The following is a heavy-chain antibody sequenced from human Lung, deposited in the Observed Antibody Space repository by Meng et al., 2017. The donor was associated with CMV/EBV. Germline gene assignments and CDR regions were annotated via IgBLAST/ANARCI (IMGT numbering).Heavy chain of an antibody. D-gene: IGHD2-15*01. J-gene: IGHJ6*02. CDR1: GYTLTTYD. CDR3: ARTRIEVEPDGTKIKYYNYGMDV. CDR2: MNPNSGNT. Sequence: XVXVSXXASGYTLTTYDINWVRQATGQGLEWMGWMNPNSGNTGYAQKFQGRVTMTRVTSISTAYMELSSLTSDDTAVYYCARTRIEVEPDGTKIKYYNYGMDVWGQGTTVXVSS. V-gene: IGHV1-8*01.